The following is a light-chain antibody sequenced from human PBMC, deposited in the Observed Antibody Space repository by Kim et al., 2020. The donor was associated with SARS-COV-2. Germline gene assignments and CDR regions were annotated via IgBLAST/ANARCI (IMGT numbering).Light chain of an antibody. V-gene: IGKV1-39*01. J-gene: IGKJ3*01. CDR3: QQNYISPFT. Sequence: ASVVDRVTLTRRTKQSINSHLDWYHQNPGGAPKLLISAASTLQVGVPARFSGSVSETDFTLTISSLQPEDFATYFCQQNYISPFTFGPGTKVDIK. CDR2: AAS. CDR1: QSINSH.